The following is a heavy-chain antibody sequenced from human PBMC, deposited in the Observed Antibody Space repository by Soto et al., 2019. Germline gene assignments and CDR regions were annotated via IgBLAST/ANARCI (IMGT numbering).Heavy chain of an antibody. CDR2: IRAIVGTT. D-gene: IGHD1-1*01. V-gene: IGHV3-23*01. CDR1: GFTFSSYS. Sequence: GGSLRLSCAASGFTFSSYSMNWVRQAPGKGLEWVSVIRAIVGTTYYADSVKGRFTISRDNSKNTLYLEMNSPRAEDTAVYYCARGTSISYWGQGTLVTVSS. CDR3: ARGTSISY. J-gene: IGHJ4*02.